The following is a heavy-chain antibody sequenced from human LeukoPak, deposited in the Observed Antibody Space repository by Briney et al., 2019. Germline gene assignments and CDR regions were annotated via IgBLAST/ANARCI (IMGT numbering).Heavy chain of an antibody. V-gene: IGHV1-69*06. CDR2: IIPMFGTV. Sequence: SVKVSCKASRGTFSSYAISWVRQAPGQGLEWMGRIIPMFGTVKYAQKFQGRVTITADTSTSTAYMELSSLRSEDTAVYYCARDRDVDIVATTLTLDYWGQGTLVTVSS. CDR1: RGTFSSYA. J-gene: IGHJ4*02. D-gene: IGHD5-12*01. CDR3: ARDRDVDIVATTLTLDY.